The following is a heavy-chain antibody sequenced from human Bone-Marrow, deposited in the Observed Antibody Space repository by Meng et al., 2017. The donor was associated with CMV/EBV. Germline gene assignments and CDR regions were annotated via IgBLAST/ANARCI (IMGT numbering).Heavy chain of an antibody. CDR1: GFTFSSYA. Sequence: GGSLRLSCAASGFTFSSYAMHWVRQAPGKGLEWVAVVSYDGNRKYYTDSVKGRFTISRDNSKNTLYLQINSLRSEDTAVYYCARDSQPPSSYDFWSVNFFDPWDEATLTTFSS. V-gene: IGHV3-30-3*01. J-gene: IGHJ5*02. CDR3: ARDSQPPSSYDFWSVNFFDP. D-gene: IGHD3-3*01. CDR2: VSYDGNRK.